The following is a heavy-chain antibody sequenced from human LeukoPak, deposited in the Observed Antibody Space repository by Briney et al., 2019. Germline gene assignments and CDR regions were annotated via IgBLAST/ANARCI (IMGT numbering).Heavy chain of an antibody. CDR1: GFTFSSYS. J-gene: IGHJ4*02. CDR3: ARQRAGFTVTTSDY. V-gene: IGHV3-48*01. D-gene: IGHD4-17*01. CDR2: ISGSSSTI. Sequence: GGSLRLSCAASGFTFSSYSMNWVRQAPGKGLEWVSYISGSSSTIYYADSVKGRFTISRDNAKNSLYLQMNSLRAEDTAVYCCARQRAGFTVTTSDYWGQGTLATVSS.